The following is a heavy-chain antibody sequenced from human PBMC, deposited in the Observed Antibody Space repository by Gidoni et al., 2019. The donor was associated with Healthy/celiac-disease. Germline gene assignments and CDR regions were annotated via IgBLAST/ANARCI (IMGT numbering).Heavy chain of an antibody. CDR2: IYWDDDK. CDR3: AQGAGSGWYGDY. D-gene: IGHD6-19*01. Sequence: QITLKESGPTLVKPTQTLTLTCTFSGFSLSTSGVGVGWIRQPPGKALAWLALIYWDDDKRYSPSLKSRLTITKDTSKNQVVLTMTNMDPVDTATYYCAQGAGSGWYGDYWGQGTLVTVSS. V-gene: IGHV2-5*02. CDR1: GFSLSTSGVG. J-gene: IGHJ4*02.